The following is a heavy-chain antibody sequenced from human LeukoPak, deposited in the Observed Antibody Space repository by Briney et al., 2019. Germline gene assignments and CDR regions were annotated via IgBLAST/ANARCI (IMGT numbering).Heavy chain of an antibody. CDR1: AFTFSSYT. Sequence: GGSLRLSCAASAFTFSSYTMSWVRQAPGKGLEWVSAISNSGGSTYYADSVKGRFTISRDNSKNTFYLQMNSLRAEDTAVYYCAKDGYVSWAYQLSHFDYWGQGTLVTASS. CDR2: ISNSGGST. D-gene: IGHD2-2*03. V-gene: IGHV3-23*01. J-gene: IGHJ4*02. CDR3: AKDGYVSWAYQLSHFDY.